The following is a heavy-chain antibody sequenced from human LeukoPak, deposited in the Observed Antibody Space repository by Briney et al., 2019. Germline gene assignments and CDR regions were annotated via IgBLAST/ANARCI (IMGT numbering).Heavy chain of an antibody. CDR1: GGTFSSYA. Sequence: ASVKVSCKASGGTFSSYAISWVRQAPGQGLEWMEGIIPIFGTANYAQKFQGRVTITADESTSTAYMELSSLRSEDTAVYYCARDNEDCSSTSCYAGPVLDYWGQGTLVTVSS. CDR2: IIPIFGTA. V-gene: IGHV1-69*13. D-gene: IGHD2-2*01. J-gene: IGHJ4*02. CDR3: ARDNEDCSSTSCYAGPVLDY.